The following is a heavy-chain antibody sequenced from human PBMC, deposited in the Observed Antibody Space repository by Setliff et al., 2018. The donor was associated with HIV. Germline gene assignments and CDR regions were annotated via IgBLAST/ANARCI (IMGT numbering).Heavy chain of an antibody. Sequence: SETLSLTCSVSGDDITRDFWTWMRQPPGKGLEWIGYVQYVGPANYNPSLQSRPTLSIDTSKNQFSLKLISVTAADTAVYYCARGEPPASRSGLLYWGQGMLVTVSS. CDR2: VQYVGPA. D-gene: IGHD3-22*01. V-gene: IGHV4-59*01. J-gene: IGHJ4*02. CDR3: ARGEPPASRSGLLY. CDR1: GDDITRDF.